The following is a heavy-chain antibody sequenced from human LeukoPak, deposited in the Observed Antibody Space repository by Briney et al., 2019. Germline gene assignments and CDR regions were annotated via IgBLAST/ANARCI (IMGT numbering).Heavy chain of an antibody. CDR3: ARGRMAAAGIHY. CDR2: TNPNSGNT. D-gene: IGHD6-13*01. Sequence: GPVKVSCKASGYTFTSYDINWVRQATGQGLEWMGWTNPNSGNTGYAQKFQGRVTMTRNTSISTAYMELSSLRSEDTAVYYCARGRMAAAGIHYWGQGTLVTVSS. CDR1: GYTFTSYD. V-gene: IGHV1-8*02. J-gene: IGHJ4*02.